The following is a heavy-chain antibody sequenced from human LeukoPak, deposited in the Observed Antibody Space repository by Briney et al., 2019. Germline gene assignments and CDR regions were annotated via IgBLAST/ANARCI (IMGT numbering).Heavy chain of an antibody. D-gene: IGHD3-10*01. CDR2: IYHSGST. Sequence: PSGTLSLTCAVSGGSISSSNWWSWVRQPPGKGLEWIGEIYHSGSTNYNPSLKSRVTISVDKSKNQFSLKLSSVTAADTAVYFCAREASRAGTYYFDYWGQGTLLTVSS. J-gene: IGHJ4*02. V-gene: IGHV4-4*02. CDR1: GGSISSSNW. CDR3: AREASRAGTYYFDY.